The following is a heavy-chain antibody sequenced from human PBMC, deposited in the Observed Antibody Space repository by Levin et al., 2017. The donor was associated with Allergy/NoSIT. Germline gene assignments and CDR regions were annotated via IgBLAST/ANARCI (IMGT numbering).Heavy chain of an antibody. CDR2: ISYDGSNK. J-gene: IGHJ4*02. D-gene: IGHD3-10*01. Sequence: GESLKISCAASGFTFSSYAMHWVRQAPGKGLEWVAVISYDGSNKYYADSVKGRFTISRDNSKNTLYLQMNSLRAEDTAVYYCARDLWKLWFGEFPNFDYWGQGTLVTVSS. CDR3: ARDLWKLWFGEFPNFDY. V-gene: IGHV3-30-3*01. CDR1: GFTFSSYA.